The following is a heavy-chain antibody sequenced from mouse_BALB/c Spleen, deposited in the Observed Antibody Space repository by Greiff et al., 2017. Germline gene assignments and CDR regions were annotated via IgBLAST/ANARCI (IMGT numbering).Heavy chain of an antibody. CDR1: GFTFSSFG. J-gene: IGHJ3*01. D-gene: IGHD2-4*01. CDR2: ISSGSSTI. Sequence: DVMLVESGGGLVQPGGSRKLSCAASGFTFSSFGMHWVRQAPEKGLEWVAYISSGSSTIYYADTVKGRFTISRDNPKNTLFLQMTSLRSEDTAMYYCARSTMITTGGFAYWGQGTLVTVSA. CDR3: ARSTMITTGGFAY. V-gene: IGHV5-17*02.